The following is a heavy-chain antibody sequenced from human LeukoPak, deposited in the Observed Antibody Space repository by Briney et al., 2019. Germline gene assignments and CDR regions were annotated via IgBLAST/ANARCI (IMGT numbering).Heavy chain of an antibody. V-gene: IGHV4-39*01. D-gene: IGHD3-10*01. Sequence: SETLSLTCTVSGGSISSSSYYWGWIRQPPGKGLEWIGSIYYSGSTYYNPSLKSRVTISVDTSKNQFSLKLSSVTAADTAVYYCAGQNYYGSGLGGYFDYWGQGTLVTVSS. CDR1: GGSISSSSYY. CDR3: AGQNYYGSGLGGYFDY. CDR2: IYYSGST. J-gene: IGHJ4*02.